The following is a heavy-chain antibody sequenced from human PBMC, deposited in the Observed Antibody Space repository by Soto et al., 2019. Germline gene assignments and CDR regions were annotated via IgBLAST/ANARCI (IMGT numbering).Heavy chain of an antibody. D-gene: IGHD4-17*01. CDR3: ARAVGYGGNPNYFDH. CDR2: INHSGST. Sequence: WTWIRQPPGKGLEWIGEINHSGSTKSNPSLKSRVTISVDTSKNQLSLDLRSVTAADTAVYYCARAVGYGGNPNYFDHWGQGTLVTVS. J-gene: IGHJ4*02. V-gene: IGHV4-34*01.